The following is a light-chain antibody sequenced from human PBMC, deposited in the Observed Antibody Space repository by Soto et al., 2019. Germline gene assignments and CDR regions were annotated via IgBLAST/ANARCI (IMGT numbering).Light chain of an antibody. V-gene: IGKV3-20*01. Sequence: EIALTQAPGTLALSPGERPSLSCSASQSVSSSYLAWYQQKPGQAPRLLIYGASSRATGIPDRFSGSGSGTDFTLTISRLEPEDFAVYYCQQYGSSPWTFGQGTKVDIK. CDR3: QQYGSSPWT. CDR2: GAS. CDR1: QSVSSSY. J-gene: IGKJ1*01.